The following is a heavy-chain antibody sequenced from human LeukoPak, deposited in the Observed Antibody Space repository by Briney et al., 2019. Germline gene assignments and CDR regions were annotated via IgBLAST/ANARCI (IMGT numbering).Heavy chain of an antibody. CDR1: GGSISSSSYS. V-gene: IGHV4-39*07. D-gene: IGHD2-21*01. J-gene: IGHJ4*02. CDR3: ARELPGY. CDR2: IYYSGST. Sequence: PSKTLSLTCTVSGGSISSSSYSWGWIRQPPGKGLEWIGSIYYSGSTYYNPSLNSRVTISVDTSKNQFSLKLSSVTAADTAVYYCARELPGYWGQGTLVTVSS.